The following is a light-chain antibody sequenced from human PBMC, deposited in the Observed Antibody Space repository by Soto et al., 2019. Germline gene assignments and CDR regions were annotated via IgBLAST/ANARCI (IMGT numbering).Light chain of an antibody. Sequence: VLTQSPLSLSVTLGQPASISCRASRSLIYSNVNTYLNWYQQRPGQSPRRLIYQVSIRATGIPGRFSGSGSETDFTLTISRLEPEDFAVYYCQQYSNSPLTFGGGTKVDI. V-gene: IGKV2-30*01. CDR2: QVS. CDR3: QQYSNSPLT. J-gene: IGKJ4*01. CDR1: RSLIYSNVNTY.